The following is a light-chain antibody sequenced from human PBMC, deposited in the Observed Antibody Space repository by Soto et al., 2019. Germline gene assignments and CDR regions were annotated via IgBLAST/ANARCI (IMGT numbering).Light chain of an antibody. J-gene: IGKJ5*01. CDR3: QHLHSYPIT. CDR1: QSISSW. CDR2: DAS. Sequence: DVQMTQSPSTLSASVGDRVTITCRASQSISSWLAWYQQKPGKAPKLLIYDASSLESGVPSRFSGSGSGTEFTLTISSLQPEDFATYYCQHLHSYPITFGQGTRLETK. V-gene: IGKV1-5*01.